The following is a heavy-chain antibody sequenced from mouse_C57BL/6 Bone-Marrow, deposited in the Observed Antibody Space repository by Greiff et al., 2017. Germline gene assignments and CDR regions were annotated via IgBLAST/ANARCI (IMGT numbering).Heavy chain of an antibody. CDR3: ARRPYAMDY. Sequence: QVHVKQSGAELARPGASVKLTCKASGYTFTSYGISWVKQRTGQGLEWIGEIYPRSGNTYYNEKFKGKATLTADKSSSTAYMELRSLTSEDSAVYFCARRPYAMDYWGQGTSVTVSS. J-gene: IGHJ4*01. CDR1: GYTFTSYG. CDR2: IYPRSGNT. V-gene: IGHV1-81*01.